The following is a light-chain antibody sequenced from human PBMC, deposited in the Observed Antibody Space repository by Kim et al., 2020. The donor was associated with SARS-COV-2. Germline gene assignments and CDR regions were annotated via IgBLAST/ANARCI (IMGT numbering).Light chain of an antibody. V-gene: IGLV3-1*01. CDR3: QAWDSSTGV. Sequence: SYELTQPPSVSVSPGQTASITCSGDKLGNKYVCWYQQKPGQSPVLVIYQDDERPSGIPERFSGSNSGNTATLTISGTQAMDEADYYCQAWDSSTGVFGGGTQLTVL. CDR2: QDD. CDR1: KLGNKY. J-gene: IGLJ3*02.